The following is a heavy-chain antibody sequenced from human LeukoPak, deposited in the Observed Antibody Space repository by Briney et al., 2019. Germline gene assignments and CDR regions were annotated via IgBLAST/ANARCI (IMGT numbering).Heavy chain of an antibody. J-gene: IGHJ5*02. V-gene: IGHV4-34*01. CDR2: INHSGST. CDR3: AREYIRYSNYGVEFDP. CDR1: GGSFSGYY. D-gene: IGHD4-11*01. Sequence: PSETLSLTCAVYGGSFSGYYWSWIRQPPGKGLEWIGEINHSGSTNYNPSLKSRVTISVDTSKNQFSLKLSSVTAADTAVYYCAREYIRYSNYGVEFDPWGQGTLVTVSS.